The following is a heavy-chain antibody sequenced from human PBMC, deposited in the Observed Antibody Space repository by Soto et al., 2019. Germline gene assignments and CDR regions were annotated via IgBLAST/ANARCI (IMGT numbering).Heavy chain of an antibody. CDR2: ISYDGSEK. CDR3: AKDPRGSYWIGLDY. D-gene: IGHD1-1*01. CDR1: GFIFSTFG. V-gene: IGHV3-30*18. J-gene: IGHJ4*02. Sequence: QVQLVESGGGVVQLGGSLRLSCAASGFIFSTFGMHWVRQTPGKGLEFVAAISYDGSEKDYADSVKGRFTISRDNSKNTLYLQMNSLRREDTAVYYCAKDPRGSYWIGLDYWGQGTLVTVSS.